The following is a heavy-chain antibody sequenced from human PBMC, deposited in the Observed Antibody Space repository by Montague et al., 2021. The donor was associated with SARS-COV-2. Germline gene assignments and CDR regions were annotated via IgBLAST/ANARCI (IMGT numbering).Heavy chain of an antibody. CDR2: ISGSGGRT. Sequence: SRRLSCAASEFTFSSYAMSWVRQAPGKGLEWVSAISGSGGRTYYADSVKGRFTFSRGNSKNTLYLQMNSLRAEDTAVYYCAKAALGSSSYFDYWGQGTLVTVSS. CDR1: EFTFSSYA. V-gene: IGHV3-23*01. CDR3: AKAALGSSSYFDY. D-gene: IGHD6-13*01. J-gene: IGHJ4*02.